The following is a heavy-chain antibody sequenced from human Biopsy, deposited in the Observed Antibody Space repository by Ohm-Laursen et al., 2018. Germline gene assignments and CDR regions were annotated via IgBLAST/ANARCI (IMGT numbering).Heavy chain of an antibody. Sequence: GTLSFTCAVFGMTFSDYYWSWIRPPPGKGLEWIGQINQSGRTNYNPSLKSRVNISADKSNNQFPLKLTFVTSADSAVYFCGNEVHGRDYWGLGALVTVSS. CDR2: INQSGRT. CDR1: GMTFSDYY. J-gene: IGHJ4*02. D-gene: IGHD2-15*01. CDR3: GNEVHGRDY. V-gene: IGHV4-34*08.